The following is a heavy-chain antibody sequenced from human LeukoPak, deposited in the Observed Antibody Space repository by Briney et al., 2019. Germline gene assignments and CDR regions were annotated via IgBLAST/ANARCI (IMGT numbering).Heavy chain of an antibody. CDR1: GGSISNYY. J-gene: IGHJ6*03. CDR3: AGSDYYYYMDV. V-gene: IGHV4-59*05. Sequence: SGTLSLTCTVSGGSISNYYWSWIRQPPGRGLEWIGSIYHSGSTYYNPSLKSRVTISVDTSKNQFSLRLSSVTAADTAVFYCAGSDYYYYMDVWGKGTTVTVSS. D-gene: IGHD3-10*01. CDR2: IYHSGST.